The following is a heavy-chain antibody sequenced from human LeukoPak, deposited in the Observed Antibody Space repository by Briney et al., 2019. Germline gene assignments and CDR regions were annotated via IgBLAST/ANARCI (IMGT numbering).Heavy chain of an antibody. CDR3: ARGGAAAGSNWVDY. V-gene: IGHV1-8*02. CDR1: GYTFTSYG. D-gene: IGHD6-13*01. CDR2: MNPNSGNT. J-gene: IGHJ4*02. Sequence: GASVRVSCKASGYTFTSYGISWVRQATGQGLEWMGWMNPNSGNTGYAQKFQGRVTMTRNTSISTAYMELSSLRSEDTAVYYCARGGAAAGSNWVDYWGQGTLVTVSS.